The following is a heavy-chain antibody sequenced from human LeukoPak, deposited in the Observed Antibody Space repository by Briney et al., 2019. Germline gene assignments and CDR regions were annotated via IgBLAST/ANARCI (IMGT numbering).Heavy chain of an antibody. J-gene: IGHJ4*02. CDR2: ISGSGGST. V-gene: IGHV3-23*01. Sequence: GGSLRVSCAASGFTFSSYAMSWVRQAPGKGLEWVSAISGSGGSTYYADSVKGRFTISRDNSKNTLYLQMNSLRAEDTAVYYCAKLRRVRGVKRDYWGQGTLVTVSS. CDR3: AKLRRVRGVKRDY. D-gene: IGHD3-10*01. CDR1: GFTFSSYA.